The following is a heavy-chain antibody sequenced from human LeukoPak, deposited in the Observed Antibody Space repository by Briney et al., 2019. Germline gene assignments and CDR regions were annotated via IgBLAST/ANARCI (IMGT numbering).Heavy chain of an antibody. D-gene: IGHD4-17*01. V-gene: IGHV3-15*01. CDR3: AKDRSDSGEEPLDF. J-gene: IGHJ4*02. Sequence: PGGSLRLSCAASGFTFSNAWMSWVRQAPGKGLEWVGRIKSKTDGGTTDYAAPVKGRFTISRDDSKNTLYLQMNSLKTEDTAVYYCAKDRSDSGEEPLDFWGLGTLVTVSS. CDR1: GFTFSNAW. CDR2: IKSKTDGGTT.